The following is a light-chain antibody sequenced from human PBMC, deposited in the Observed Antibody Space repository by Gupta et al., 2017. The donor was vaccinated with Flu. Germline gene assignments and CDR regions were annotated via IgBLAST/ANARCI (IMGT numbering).Light chain of an antibody. CDR1: SSNIGNNY. V-gene: IGLV1-51*01. Sequence: QSVLTQPPSVSAAPGQKITISCSGSSSNIGNNYASWYQQLPGTDPKLLIYDNNKRPSGIKDRGLCYTSGKYATPGTNGLPTGEEDDDYGATSDSSLSACVFGGGTKLTV. CDR2: DNN. CDR3: ATSDSSLSACV. J-gene: IGLJ3*02.